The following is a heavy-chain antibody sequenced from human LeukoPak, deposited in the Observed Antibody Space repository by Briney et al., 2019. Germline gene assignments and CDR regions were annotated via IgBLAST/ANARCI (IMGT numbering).Heavy chain of an antibody. CDR1: GFTFSSYA. V-gene: IGHV3-30*04. CDR3: ARDRGESYYIYYYYGMDV. Sequence: GSLRLSCAASGFTFSSYAMSWIRQAPGKGLEWVAVISYDGSNKYYADSVKGRFTISRDNSKNTLYLQMNSLRAEDTAVYYCARDRGESYYIYYYYGMDVWGKGTTVTVSS. CDR2: ISYDGSNK. J-gene: IGHJ6*04. D-gene: IGHD3-10*01.